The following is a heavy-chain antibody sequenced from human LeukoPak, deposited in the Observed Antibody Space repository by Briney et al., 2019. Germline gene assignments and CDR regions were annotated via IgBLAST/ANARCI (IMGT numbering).Heavy chain of an antibody. CDR3: ARGYYDILTGYYWPYYYYGMDV. CDR1: GFTFSDHF. D-gene: IGHD3-9*01. V-gene: IGHV3-72*01. CDR2: SRNKAKSYTT. Sequence: PGGSLRLSCAVSGFTFSDHFLDWVRQAPGKGLEWVGRSRNKAKSYTTEYAASVKGRFTISRDDSKNSLYLQMNGVRAEDTAVYYCARGYYDILTGYYWPYYYYGMDVWGQGTTVTVSS. J-gene: IGHJ6*02.